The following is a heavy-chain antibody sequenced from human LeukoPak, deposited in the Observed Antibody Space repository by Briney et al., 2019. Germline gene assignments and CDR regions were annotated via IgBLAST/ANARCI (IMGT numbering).Heavy chain of an antibody. CDR2: INHSGST. CDR3: AREEDFGDYANPFDI. J-gene: IGHJ3*02. Sequence: SETLSLTCAVYGGSFSGYYWSWIRQPPGKGLEWIGEINHSGSTNYNPSLKSRVTISVDTSKNQFSLKLTSMTAADTAVYYCAREEDFGDYANPFDIWGQGTMVTVSS. D-gene: IGHD4-17*01. CDR1: GGSFSGYY. V-gene: IGHV4-34*01.